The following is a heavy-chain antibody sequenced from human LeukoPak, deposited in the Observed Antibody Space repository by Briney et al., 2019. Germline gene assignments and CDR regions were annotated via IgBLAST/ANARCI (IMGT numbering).Heavy chain of an antibody. D-gene: IGHD3-10*01. V-gene: IGHV3-23*01. J-gene: IGHJ4*02. Sequence: GGSLRLSCAASGFTFSDYAMSWVRQAPGKGLEWVSAVSGGGSNTYYTDSVKGRFTISRDNSKNTLYLQMNSLRAEDTAVYYCAAYYYGSGSYLHWGQGTLVTVSS. CDR2: VSGGGSNT. CDR3: AAYYYGSGSYLH. CDR1: GFTFSDYA.